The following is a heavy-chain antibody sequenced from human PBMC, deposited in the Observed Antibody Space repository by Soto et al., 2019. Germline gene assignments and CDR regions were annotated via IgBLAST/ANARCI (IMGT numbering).Heavy chain of an antibody. CDR2: IYYSGST. CDR3: ARGNWLRGGGFDI. Sequence: PSETLSLTCTVSGFSISSYYWSWIRQPPGKGLEWIGYIYYSGSTNYNPSLKSRVTISVDTSKNQFSLKLSSVTAADTAVYYCARGNWLRGGGFDIWGQGTMVTVS. V-gene: IGHV4-59*01. D-gene: IGHD3-9*01. J-gene: IGHJ3*02. CDR1: GFSISSYY.